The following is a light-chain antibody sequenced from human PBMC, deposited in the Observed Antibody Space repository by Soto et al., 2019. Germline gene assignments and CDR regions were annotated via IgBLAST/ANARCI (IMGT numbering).Light chain of an antibody. CDR1: SSDVGGYNY. Sequence: QSALTQPASVSGSPGQSITISCTGTSSDVGGYNYVSWYQQHPGKAPTLLVYAVNKRPSWVSNRFSGSKSGNTASLTISGLQTEDEADYYCCSYTGTDTLALFGGGTKLTVL. J-gene: IGLJ2*01. CDR2: AVN. V-gene: IGLV2-14*01. CDR3: CSYTGTDTLAL.